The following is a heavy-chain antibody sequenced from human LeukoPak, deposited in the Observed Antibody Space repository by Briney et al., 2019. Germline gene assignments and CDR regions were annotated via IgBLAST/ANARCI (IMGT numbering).Heavy chain of an antibody. CDR1: GLTFSRYS. J-gene: IGHJ4*02. Sequence: PGGSLRLPCASCGLTFSRYSMNWARQAPGKALECVSSISSSSSYIYYADSVKGRFTISRDNAQNSLYLQMNSLRAEDTALYYCAAPDNYYYSSGWEVCWGQGTLVTVSS. D-gene: IGHD3-22*01. CDR2: ISSSSSYI. V-gene: IGHV3-21*01. CDR3: AAPDNYYYSSGWEVC.